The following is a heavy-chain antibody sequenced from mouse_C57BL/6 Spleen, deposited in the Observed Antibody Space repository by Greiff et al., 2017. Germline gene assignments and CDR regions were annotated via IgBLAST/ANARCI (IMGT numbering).Heavy chain of an antibody. CDR2: ISSGGSYT. V-gene: IGHV5-6*01. CDR1: GFTFSSYG. D-gene: IGHD4-1*01. Sequence: EVQLVESGGDLVKPGGSLKLSCAASGFTFSSYGMSWVRQTPDKRLEWVATISSGGSYTYYPDSVKGRFTISRDNAKNTLYLQMSSLKPEDTAMYYCARKLEYYFDYWGQGTTLTVSS. CDR3: ARKLEYYFDY. J-gene: IGHJ2*01.